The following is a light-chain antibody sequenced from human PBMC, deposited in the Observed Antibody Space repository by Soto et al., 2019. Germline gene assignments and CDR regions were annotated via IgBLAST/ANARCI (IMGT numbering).Light chain of an antibody. CDR1: QSVSSSY. J-gene: IGKJ1*01. CDR2: GAS. CDR3: QQYGSSPWT. V-gene: IGKV3-20*01. Sequence: EIVLTQSPGTLSLSPGERATLSCRASQSVSSSYLAWYQPKPGQAPRLLIYGASSRATGIPDRFSGSGSGTDFTLTISRLEPEDCAVYYCQQYGSSPWTFGQGTKVEIK.